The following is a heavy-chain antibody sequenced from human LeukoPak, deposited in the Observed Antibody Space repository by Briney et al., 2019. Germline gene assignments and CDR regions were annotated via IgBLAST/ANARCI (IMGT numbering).Heavy chain of an antibody. CDR1: GGTLSSCA. V-gene: IGHV1-69*04. CDR3: ARNIDALDI. J-gene: IGHJ3*02. CDR2: IIPIFGIA. D-gene: IGHD1/OR15-1a*01. Sequence: SVKVSCKASGGTLSSCAISWVRQAPGQGLEWMGRIIPIFGIANYAQKFQGRVTITADKSTSTAYMELSSLRSEDTAVYYCARNIDALDIWGQGTMVTVSS.